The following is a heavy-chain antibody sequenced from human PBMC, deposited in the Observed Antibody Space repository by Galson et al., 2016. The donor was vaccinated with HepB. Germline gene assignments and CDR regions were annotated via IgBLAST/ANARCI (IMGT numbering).Heavy chain of an antibody. CDR1: GFTFTSYW. J-gene: IGHJ4*02. Sequence: SLRLSCAASGFTFTSYWMAWIRQAPGRGLEWVAKIKEDGTFQCYVDSVKGRFTISRDNTKMSVHLQMNTLRVEDTAIYYCAREGLADGSYFDYWGQGTPVTISS. V-gene: IGHV3-7*01. CDR2: IKEDGTFQ. D-gene: IGHD5-24*01. CDR3: AREGLADGSYFDY.